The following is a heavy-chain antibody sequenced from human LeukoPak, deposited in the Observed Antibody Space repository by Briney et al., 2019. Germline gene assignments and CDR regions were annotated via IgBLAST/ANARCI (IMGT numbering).Heavy chain of an antibody. CDR3: ARDKRVGATGFDY. CDR1: GDSVSSVY. CDR2: IYYSGST. J-gene: IGHJ4*02. D-gene: IGHD1-26*01. V-gene: IGHV4-59*02. Sequence: SETLSLTCNVSGDSVSSVYWSWIRQPPGKGLEWIGYIYYSGSTNYNPSLKSRVTISVDTSKNQFSLKLSSVTAADTAVYYCARDKRVGATGFDYWGQGTLVTVSS.